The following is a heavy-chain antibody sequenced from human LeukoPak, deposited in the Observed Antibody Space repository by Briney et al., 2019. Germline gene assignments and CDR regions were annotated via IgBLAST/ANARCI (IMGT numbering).Heavy chain of an antibody. CDR2: INWSGGST. Sequence: GGSLRLSCTASGFAFDGHGMSWVRQVPGKGLEWVSGINWSGGSTGYADPLRGRFTISRDNAKNSLYLQMDSLRAEDTALYYCARAPITSPFYFDYWGQGTLVTVSS. V-gene: IGHV3-20*04. CDR3: ARAPITSPFYFDY. D-gene: IGHD2-2*01. CDR1: GFAFDGHG. J-gene: IGHJ4*02.